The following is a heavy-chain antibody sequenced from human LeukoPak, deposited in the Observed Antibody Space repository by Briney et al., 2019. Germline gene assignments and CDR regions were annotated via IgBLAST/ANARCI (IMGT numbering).Heavy chain of an antibody. D-gene: IGHD2-8*01. J-gene: IGHJ3*02. CDR3: ARLNGDGFDI. CDR2: IYSSGST. V-gene: IGHV4-4*07. CDR1: GGSISSYY. Sequence: PSETLSLTCTVSGGSISSYYWSWIRQPPGKGLEWIGRIYSSGSTNYAPSLKSRVTTSIDTSKRHLSLKLSSVTAADTGFYYCARLNGDGFDIWGQGTKVTVSS.